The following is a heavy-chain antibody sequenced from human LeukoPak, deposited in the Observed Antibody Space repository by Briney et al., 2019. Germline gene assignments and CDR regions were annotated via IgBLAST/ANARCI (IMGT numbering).Heavy chain of an antibody. Sequence: GGSLRLSCAASGFTFSSHSMNWVRQAPGKGLEWVSSISSSSSYIYYADSVKGRFTISRDNSKNTLYLQMNSLRAEDTAVYYCARDDDRPDNGLDYWGQGTLVTVSS. J-gene: IGHJ4*02. CDR2: ISSSSSYI. V-gene: IGHV3-21*01. D-gene: IGHD3-22*01. CDR3: ARDDDRPDNGLDY. CDR1: GFTFSSHS.